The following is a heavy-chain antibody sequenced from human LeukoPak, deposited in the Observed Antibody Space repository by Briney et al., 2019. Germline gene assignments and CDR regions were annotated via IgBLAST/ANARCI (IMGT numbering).Heavy chain of an antibody. J-gene: IGHJ3*02. D-gene: IGHD3-3*01. CDR3: ASRSPSRTYDFWSGYYLHDAFDI. CDR2: IYSGGST. V-gene: IGHV3-66*02. Sequence: GGSLRLSCAASGFPVSSNYMSWVRQAPGKGLEWVSVIYSGGSTYYADSVKGRFTISRDNSKNTLYLQLNSLRAEDTAVYYCASRSPSRTYDFWSGYYLHDAFDIWCQGTMVTVSS. CDR1: GFPVSSNY.